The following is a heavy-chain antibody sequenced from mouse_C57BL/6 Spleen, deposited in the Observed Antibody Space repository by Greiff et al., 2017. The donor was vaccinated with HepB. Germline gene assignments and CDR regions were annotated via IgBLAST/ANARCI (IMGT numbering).Heavy chain of an antibody. Sequence: VQLQQSGPELVKPGASVKISCKASGYAFSSSWMNWVKQRPGKGLEWIGRIYPGDGDTNYNGKFKGKATLTADKSSSTAYMQLSSLTSEDSAVYFCARNYYGSEAYWGQGTLVTVSA. D-gene: IGHD1-1*01. CDR2: IYPGDGDT. J-gene: IGHJ3*01. CDR3: ARNYYGSEAY. V-gene: IGHV1-82*01. CDR1: GYAFSSSW.